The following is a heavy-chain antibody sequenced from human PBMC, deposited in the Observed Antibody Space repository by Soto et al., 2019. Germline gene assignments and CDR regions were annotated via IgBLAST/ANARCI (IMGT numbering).Heavy chain of an antibody. V-gene: IGHV1-69*01. J-gene: IGHJ5*02. D-gene: IGHD2-2*01. CDR2: IIPAFGTA. CDR1: GGTFSSSA. CDR3: ARGYQTSWDVFDL. Sequence: QVLLVQSGAEVKKPGSSVKVSCEASGGTFSSSAITWVRQAPGQGLEWVGGIIPAFGTANYSPKFQGRVSVTADQSTSTAYMELSSLTSEDTAFYYCARGYQTSWDVFDLWGQGTLVTVSS.